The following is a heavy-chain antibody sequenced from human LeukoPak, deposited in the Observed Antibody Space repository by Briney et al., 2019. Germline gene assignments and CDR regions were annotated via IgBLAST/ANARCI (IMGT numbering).Heavy chain of an antibody. V-gene: IGHV1-69*05. Sequence: SVKVSCKASGGTFSSYAISWVRQAPGQGLEWMGGIIPIFGTAKYAQKFQGRVTMTRDTSTSTVYLELSSLRSEDTAEYYCARAMVRGLSNPFDYWGQGTLVTVSS. CDR3: ARAMVRGLSNPFDY. CDR1: GGTFSSYA. J-gene: IGHJ4*02. CDR2: IIPIFGTA. D-gene: IGHD3-10*01.